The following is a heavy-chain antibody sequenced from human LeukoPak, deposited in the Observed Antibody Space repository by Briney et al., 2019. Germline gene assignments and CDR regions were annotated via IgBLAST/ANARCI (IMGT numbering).Heavy chain of an antibody. CDR3: ARDLKEGETYYYDSSGYNAFDI. D-gene: IGHD3-22*01. CDR2: INPNSGGT. CDR1: GYTFTGYY. J-gene: IGHJ3*02. Sequence: ASVKVSCKASGYTFTGYYMHWVRQAPGQGLEWMGWINPNSGGTNYAQKFQGGVTMTRDTSISTAYMELSRLRSDDTAVYYCARDLKEGETYYYDSSGYNAFDIWGQGTMVTVSS. V-gene: IGHV1-2*02.